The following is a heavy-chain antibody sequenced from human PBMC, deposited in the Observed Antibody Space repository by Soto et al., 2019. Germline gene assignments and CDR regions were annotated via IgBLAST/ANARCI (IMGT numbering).Heavy chain of an antibody. CDR2: IIPIFGTE. Sequence: SVKVSCKASGGTFSSYAISWVRQAPGQGLEWMGGIIPIFGTENYAQKFQGRVTITADECTSTAYMELSSLRSEDTAVYYCAREGPPSIALLPDAFDIWGQGTMVTVSS. D-gene: IGHD6-6*01. CDR1: GGTFSSYA. V-gene: IGHV1-69*13. J-gene: IGHJ3*02. CDR3: AREGPPSIALLPDAFDI.